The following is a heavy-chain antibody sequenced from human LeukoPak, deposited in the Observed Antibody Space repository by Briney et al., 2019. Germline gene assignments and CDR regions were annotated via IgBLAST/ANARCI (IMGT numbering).Heavy chain of an antibody. CDR1: GGSISSYY. CDR3: AGDSRTTTAFDI. V-gene: IGHV4-59*01. CDR2: VYYSGST. J-gene: IGHJ3*02. Sequence: SETLSLTCTVSGGSISSYYWGWIRQPPGKGLEWIGYVYYSGSTNYNPSLKSRVTISVDTSKNQFSLKLSSVTAADTAVYHCAGDSRTTTAFDIWGQGTMVTVSS. D-gene: IGHD1-1*01.